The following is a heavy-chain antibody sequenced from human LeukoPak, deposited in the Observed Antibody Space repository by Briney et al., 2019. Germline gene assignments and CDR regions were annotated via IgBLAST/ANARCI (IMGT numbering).Heavy chain of an antibody. Sequence: GGSLRLSCAASGFTFSSYSMNWVRQAPGKGLEWVSYISSSSSTIYYADSVKGRFTISRDNAKNSLYLQMNSLRAEDTAVYYCARGRAEYYSDYWGQGTPVTVSS. CDR2: ISSSSSTI. CDR1: GFTFSSYS. J-gene: IGHJ4*02. CDR3: ARGRAEYYSDY. V-gene: IGHV3-48*01.